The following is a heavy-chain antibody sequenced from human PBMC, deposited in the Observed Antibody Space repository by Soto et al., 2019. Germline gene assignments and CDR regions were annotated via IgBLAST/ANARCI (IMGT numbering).Heavy chain of an antibody. CDR1: GDSVSSNSAA. CDR2: TYYRSKWYN. CDR3: ARAYLPGIAVAGNWFDP. J-gene: IGHJ5*02. V-gene: IGHV6-1*01. D-gene: IGHD6-19*01. Sequence: SQTLSLTCAISGDSVSSNSAAWNWIRQSPSRGLEWLGRTYYRSKWYNDYAVSVKSRITINPDTSKNQFSLQLNSVTPEDTAVYYCARAYLPGIAVAGNWFDPWGQGTLVTVS.